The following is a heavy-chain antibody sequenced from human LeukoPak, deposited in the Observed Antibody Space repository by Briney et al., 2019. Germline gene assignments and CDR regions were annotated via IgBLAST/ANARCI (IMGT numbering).Heavy chain of an antibody. D-gene: IGHD6-25*01. CDR3: ARDLSNSSGYYYMDV. J-gene: IGHJ6*03. CDR2: INPKRGGT. CDR1: GYTFTDYY. Sequence: GASVKVSCKASGYTFTDYYLHWVRQAPGQGLEWMGWINPKRGGTKFAQKFQGRVTMTSDTAISTAYMELSRLRSDDTAVYYCARDLSNSSGYYYMDVWGKGTTVTVSS. V-gene: IGHV1-2*02.